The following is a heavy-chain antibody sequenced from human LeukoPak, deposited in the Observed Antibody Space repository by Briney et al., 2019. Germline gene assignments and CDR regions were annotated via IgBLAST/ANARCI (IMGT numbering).Heavy chain of an antibody. J-gene: IGHJ3*02. CDR3: ARLASDLDAFDI. CDR2: IYYSGST. Sequence: SQTLSLTCTVSGVSISSGDYYWSWIRQPPGKGLEWIGYIYYSGSTYYNPSLKSRVTISVDTSKNQFSLKLSSLTAADTAVYYCARLASDLDAFDIWGQGTMVTVSS. V-gene: IGHV4-30-4*08. CDR1: GVSISSGDYY.